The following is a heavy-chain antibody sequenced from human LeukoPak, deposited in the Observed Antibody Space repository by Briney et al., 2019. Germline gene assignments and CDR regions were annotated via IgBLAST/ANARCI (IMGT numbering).Heavy chain of an antibody. CDR1: GYTFTGYY. J-gene: IGHJ4*02. Sequence: ASVKVSCKASGYTFTGYYMHWVRQAPGQGLEWMGWINPNSGGTNYAQKFQGRVTMTRDASISTAYMELSRLRSDDTAVYYCARYNRLRGANDYWGQGTLVTVSS. V-gene: IGHV1-2*02. D-gene: IGHD1-1*01. CDR3: ARYNRLRGANDY. CDR2: INPNSGGT.